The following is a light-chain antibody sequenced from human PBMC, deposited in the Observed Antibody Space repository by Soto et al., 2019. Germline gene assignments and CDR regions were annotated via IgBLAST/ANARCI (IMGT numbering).Light chain of an antibody. CDR1: KSISSY. CDR2: AAS. Sequence: DIQMTQSPSSLSASVGDRVTITCRASKSISSYLNWYQQKPGIAPKLLIYAASSLQSGVPSRFSGSGSGTDFTLTIGSLQPEDFATYYCQQSYSTPWTFGQGTKVEIK. CDR3: QQSYSTPWT. V-gene: IGKV1-39*01. J-gene: IGKJ1*01.